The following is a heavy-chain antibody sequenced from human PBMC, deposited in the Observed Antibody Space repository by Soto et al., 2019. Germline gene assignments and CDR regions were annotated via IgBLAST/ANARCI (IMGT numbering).Heavy chain of an antibody. CDR2: IYWADDK. Sequence: QITLKESGPTLVKPTQTLTLTCTFSGFSLSTSGVGVGWIRQPPGKALEWLALIYWADDKRYSPSLKSRLTITKDTSQHQVVLTMTNMDPVDTATYYCAHRSIGPCFDYWGQGTLVTVSS. V-gene: IGHV2-5*02. J-gene: IGHJ4*02. CDR1: GFSLSTSGVG. CDR3: AHRSIGPCFDY.